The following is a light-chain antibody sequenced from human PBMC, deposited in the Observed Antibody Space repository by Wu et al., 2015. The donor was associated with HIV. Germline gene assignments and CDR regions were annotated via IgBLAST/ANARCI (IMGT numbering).Light chain of an antibody. CDR2: GAS. Sequence: EIVLTQSPATLSLSPGERATLSCRASQSVSSSYLAWYQQKPGQAPRLLIYGASSRATGIPDRFSGSGSGTDFILTITSLEPEDFATYSCQQRLNWPLTFGQGTRLEI. CDR1: QSVSSSY. J-gene: IGKJ5*01. CDR3: QQRLNWPLT. V-gene: IGKV3D-20*02.